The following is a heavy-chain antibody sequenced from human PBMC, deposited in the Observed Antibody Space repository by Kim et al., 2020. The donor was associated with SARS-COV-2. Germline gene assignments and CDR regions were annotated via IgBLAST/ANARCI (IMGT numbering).Heavy chain of an antibody. CDR3: ASQGSCAGYSYSAPYY. CDR1: GGSISSNNYY. CDR2: VSSSGSP. D-gene: IGHD3-22*01. Sequence: SETLSLTCTASGGSISSNNYYWGWNRQPAGKGLEWIGSVSSSGSPYYNASHKNRVTISADSYKNQFTLKLRFLTAADTAVYYCASQGSCAGYSYSAPYY. J-gene: IGHJ6*01. V-gene: IGHV4-39*01.